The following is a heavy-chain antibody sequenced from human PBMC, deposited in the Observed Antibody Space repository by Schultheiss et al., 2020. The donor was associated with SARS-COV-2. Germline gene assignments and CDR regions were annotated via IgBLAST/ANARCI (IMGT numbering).Heavy chain of an antibody. D-gene: IGHD6-13*01. V-gene: IGHV4-39*01. CDR2: IYYSGST. CDR3: LSSGDSSWTNWFDP. J-gene: IGHJ5*02. Sequence: SETLSLTCTVSGGSISSSSYYWGWIRQPPGKGLEWIGSIYYSGSTYYNPSLKSRVTISVDTSKNQFSLKLSSVTAADTAVYYCLSSGDSSWTNWFDPWGQGTLVTVSS. CDR1: GGSISSSSYY.